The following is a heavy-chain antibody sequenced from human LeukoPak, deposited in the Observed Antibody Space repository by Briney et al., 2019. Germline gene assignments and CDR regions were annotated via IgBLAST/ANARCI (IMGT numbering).Heavy chain of an antibody. CDR1: GGSFSGYY. CDR2: TNHSGST. CDR3: ARGSVHSFGVVTSDAFDI. D-gene: IGHD3-3*01. J-gene: IGHJ3*02. Sequence: SETLSLTCAVYGGSFSGYYWSWIRQPPGKGLEWIGETNHSGSTNYNPSLKSRVTISVDTSKNQFSLKLSSVTAADTAVYYCARGSVHSFGVVTSDAFDIWGQGTMVTVSS. V-gene: IGHV4-34*01.